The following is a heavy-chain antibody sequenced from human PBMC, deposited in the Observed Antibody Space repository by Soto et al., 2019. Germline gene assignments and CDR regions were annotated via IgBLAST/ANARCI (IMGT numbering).Heavy chain of an antibody. V-gene: IGHV3-21*01. J-gene: IGHJ5*01. CDR1: GFTFSTYT. CDR2: ISSGSSYI. Sequence: GGSLRLSCAASGFTFSTYTMNWVRQAPGKGLEWISSISSGSSYIYYAGSVKGRFTISRDNAKNSLFLQMNSLRADDTAVYYCASEIMSGGAYPDSWGQGNKVTVSS. D-gene: IGHD3-10*01. CDR3: ASEIMSGGAYPDS.